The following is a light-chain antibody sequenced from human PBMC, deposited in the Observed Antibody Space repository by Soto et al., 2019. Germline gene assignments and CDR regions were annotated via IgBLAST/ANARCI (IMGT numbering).Light chain of an antibody. Sequence: SYELTQPPSVSVAPGKTARITCGGTNIGSKSVHWYQQKPGQAPVLVIYYDSDRPSGIPERFSGSNSGNTATLTISRVEAGDEADYYCQVWDSSSDHPYVFGTGTKVTAL. CDR3: QVWDSSSDHPYV. V-gene: IGLV3-21*04. J-gene: IGLJ1*01. CDR1: NIGSKS. CDR2: YDS.